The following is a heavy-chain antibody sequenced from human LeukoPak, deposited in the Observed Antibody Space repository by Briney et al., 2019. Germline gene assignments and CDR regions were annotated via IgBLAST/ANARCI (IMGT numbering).Heavy chain of an antibody. CDR1: GGSISSYY. CDR3: ARSDVPRSYYYYGMDV. D-gene: IGHD6-6*01. V-gene: IGHV4-59*01. CDR2: IYYSGST. Sequence: SETLSLTCTVSGGSISSYYWSWIRQPPGKGLEWIGHIYYSGSTNYNPSLKSRVTISVDTSKNQFSLKLSSVTAADTAVYYCARSDVPRSYYYYGMDVWGQGTTVTVSS. J-gene: IGHJ6*02.